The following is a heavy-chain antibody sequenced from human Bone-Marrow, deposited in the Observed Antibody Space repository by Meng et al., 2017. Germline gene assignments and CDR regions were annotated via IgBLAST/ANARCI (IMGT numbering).Heavy chain of an antibody. Sequence: GESLKISCAASGFTFSSYAMHWVRQAPGKGLEWVAVISYDGSNKYYADSVKGRFTISRDNSKNTLYLQMNSLRAEDTAVYYCARGLEQPFDYWGQGTLVTVSS. J-gene: IGHJ4*02. CDR2: ISYDGSNK. CDR3: ARGLEQPFDY. D-gene: IGHD1/OR15-1a*01. CDR1: GFTFSSYA. V-gene: IGHV3-30*04.